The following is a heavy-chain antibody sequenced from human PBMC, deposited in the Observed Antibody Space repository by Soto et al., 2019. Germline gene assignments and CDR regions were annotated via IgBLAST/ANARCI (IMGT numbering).Heavy chain of an antibody. CDR2: IYPGDSDT. J-gene: IGHJ3*02. CDR3: TRGRGYYYDSSGAFDI. V-gene: IGHV5-51*01. Sequence: PGESLKISCKGSGYSFTSYWIGWVRQMPGKGLEWMGIIYPGDSDTRYAASVKGRFTISRDDSKSIAYLQMNSLKTEDTAVYYCTRGRGYYYDSSGAFDIWGQGTMVTVSS. D-gene: IGHD3-22*01. CDR1: GYSFTSYW.